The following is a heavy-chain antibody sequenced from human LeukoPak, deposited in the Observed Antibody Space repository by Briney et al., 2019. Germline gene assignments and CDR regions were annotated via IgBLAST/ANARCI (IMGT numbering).Heavy chain of an antibody. CDR2: ISGSGGST. V-gene: IGHV3-23*01. Sequence: PGGSLRLSCAASGFTFSSYAMSWVRRAPGKGLEWVSGISGSGGSTYYADSVKGRFTISRVNSRNTLYLQMNSLRADDMAVYYCTKHRLGVSGWYATDYWGQGTLVSVSS. CDR1: GFTFSSYA. CDR3: TKHRLGVSGWYATDY. D-gene: IGHD6-19*01. J-gene: IGHJ4*02.